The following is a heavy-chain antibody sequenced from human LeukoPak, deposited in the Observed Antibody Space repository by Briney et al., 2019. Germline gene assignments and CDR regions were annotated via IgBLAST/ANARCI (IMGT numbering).Heavy chain of an antibody. D-gene: IGHD3-3*01. CDR3: ARVHYDFWSGFWDYFDY. CDR2: MNPNSGNT. J-gene: IGHJ4*02. CDR1: GHTFTSYD. V-gene: IGHV1-8*01. Sequence: GASVKVSCKASGHTFTSYDINWVRQATGQGLEWMGWMNPNSGNTGYAQKFQGRVTMTRNTSISTAYMELSSLRSEDTAVYYCARVHYDFWSGFWDYFDYWGQGTLVTVSS.